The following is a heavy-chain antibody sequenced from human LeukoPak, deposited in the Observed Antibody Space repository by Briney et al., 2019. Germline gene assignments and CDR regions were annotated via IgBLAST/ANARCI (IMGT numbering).Heavy chain of an antibody. CDR3: ARDRGTMVRGVITALPFDY. CDR1: GGTFSSYA. Sequence: SVKVPCKASGGTFSSYAISWVRQAPGQGLEWMGGIIPIFGTANYAQKFQGRVTITADESTSTAYMELSSLRSEDTAVYYCARDRGTMVRGVITALPFDYWGQGTLVTVSS. V-gene: IGHV1-69*01. J-gene: IGHJ4*02. CDR2: IIPIFGTA. D-gene: IGHD3-10*01.